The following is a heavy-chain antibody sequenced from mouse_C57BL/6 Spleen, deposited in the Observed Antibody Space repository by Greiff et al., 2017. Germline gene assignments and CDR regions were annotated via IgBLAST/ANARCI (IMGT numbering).Heavy chain of an antibody. J-gene: IGHJ1*03. CDR1: GFTFSDYG. V-gene: IGHV5-17*01. Sequence: DVMLVESGGGLVKPGGSLKLSCAASGFTFSDYGMHWVRQAPEKGLEWVAYISSGSSTIYYADTVKGRFTISRDNAKNTLFLQMTSLRSEDTAMYYCARINYGSSYWYFDVWGTGTTVTVSS. CDR3: ARINYGSSYWYFDV. D-gene: IGHD1-1*01. CDR2: ISSGSSTI.